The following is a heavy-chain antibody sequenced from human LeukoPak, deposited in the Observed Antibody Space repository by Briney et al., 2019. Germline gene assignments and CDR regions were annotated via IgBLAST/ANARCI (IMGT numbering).Heavy chain of an antibody. CDR2: ISSSGSTI. D-gene: IGHD6-13*01. Sequence: GGSLRLSCAASGFTFSSYEMNWVRQAPGKGLEWVSYISSSGSTIYYADSVKGRFTISRDNSQNTVDLHMDSLRPEDTAVYYCARDRSNSWSKDYWGQGTLVTVSS. CDR3: ARDRSNSWSKDY. V-gene: IGHV3-48*03. J-gene: IGHJ4*02. CDR1: GFTFSSYE.